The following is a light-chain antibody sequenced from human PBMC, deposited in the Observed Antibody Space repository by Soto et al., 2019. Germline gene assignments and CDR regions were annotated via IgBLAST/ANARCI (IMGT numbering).Light chain of an antibody. CDR3: CSYAGSSTDVV. Sequence: QSALTQPASVSGSPGQSITISCTGTSSDVGSYNLVSWYQQHPGKAPKLMIYEGSKRPSGVSNRFSGSKSGNTASLPISGRQGEDEADYYCCSYAGSSTDVVFGGGTKLTVL. CDR2: EGS. J-gene: IGLJ2*01. CDR1: SSDVGSYNL. V-gene: IGLV2-23*01.